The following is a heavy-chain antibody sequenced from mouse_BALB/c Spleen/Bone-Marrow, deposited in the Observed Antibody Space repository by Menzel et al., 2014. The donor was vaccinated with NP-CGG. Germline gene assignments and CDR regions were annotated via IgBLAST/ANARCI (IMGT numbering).Heavy chain of an antibody. V-gene: IGHV1S56*01. CDR3: ARRGLLEDAMDY. J-gene: IGHJ4*01. Sequence: QVHVKQSGPELVKPGASVRISCKASGYTFTSYYIHWVKQRPGQGLEWIGWIYPGNVNTKYNEKFKGKATLTADKSSSTAYMQLSSLTSEDSAVYFCARRGLLEDAMDYWGQGTSVTVSS. CDR2: IYPGNVNT. CDR1: GYTFTSYY. D-gene: IGHD2-13*01.